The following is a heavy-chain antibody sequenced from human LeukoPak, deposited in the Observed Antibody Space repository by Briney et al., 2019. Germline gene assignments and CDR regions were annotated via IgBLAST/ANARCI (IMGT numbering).Heavy chain of an antibody. CDR3: ARDLAARHFDY. Sequence: GGSLRLSCAASGFTFSNYGMHWVRQAPGKGLEWVAVIWYDGSQKYYPDSVEGRFTISRDNSKNTLYLQMNSLRTEDTAVYYCARDLAARHFDYWGQGTLVTVSS. D-gene: IGHD6-6*01. V-gene: IGHV3-33*01. CDR1: GFTFSNYG. CDR2: IWYDGSQK. J-gene: IGHJ4*02.